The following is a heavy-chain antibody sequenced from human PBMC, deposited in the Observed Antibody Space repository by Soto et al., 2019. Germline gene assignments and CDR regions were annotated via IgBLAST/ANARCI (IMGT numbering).Heavy chain of an antibody. CDR1: GFTFSSYA. Sequence: GGSLRLSCAASGFTFSSYAMHWVRQAPGKGLEWVAVISYDGSNKYYADSVKGRFTISRDNSKNTLYLQMNSLRAEDTAVYYCARDLRGHPTYCSGGSCYSYYFDYWGQGTLVTVSS. CDR3: ARDLRGHPTYCSGGSCYSYYFDY. J-gene: IGHJ4*02. CDR2: ISYDGSNK. D-gene: IGHD2-15*01. V-gene: IGHV3-30-3*01.